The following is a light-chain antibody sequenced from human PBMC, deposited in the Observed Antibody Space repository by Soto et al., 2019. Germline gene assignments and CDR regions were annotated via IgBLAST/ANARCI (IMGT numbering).Light chain of an antibody. V-gene: IGLV2-14*01. CDR2: DVS. CDR3: SSYTSATTYV. Sequence: QSVLTQPVSVSGSPGQSITISCTGTSSDVGAYNYASWYQQYPGEAPKVIIYDVSHRPAGVSNRFSGSKSGNTASLTISGLQTQDEADYYCSSYTSATTYVFGTGTKVTV. CDR1: SSDVGAYNY. J-gene: IGLJ1*01.